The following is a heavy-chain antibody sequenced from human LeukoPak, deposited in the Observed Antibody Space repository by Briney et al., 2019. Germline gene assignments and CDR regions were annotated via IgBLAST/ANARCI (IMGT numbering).Heavy chain of an antibody. CDR3: ARRQYSSSWYDYYYYGMDV. CDR1: GYTFTSYD. V-gene: IGHV1-8*01. Sequence: ASVKVSCKASGYTFTSYDINWVRQATGQGLEWMGWMNPNSGNTGYAQKFQGRVTMTRNTSISTAYMELSSLRSEDTAVYYCARRQYSSSWYDYYYYGMDVWGQGTTVTVSS. CDR2: MNPNSGNT. J-gene: IGHJ6*02. D-gene: IGHD6-13*01.